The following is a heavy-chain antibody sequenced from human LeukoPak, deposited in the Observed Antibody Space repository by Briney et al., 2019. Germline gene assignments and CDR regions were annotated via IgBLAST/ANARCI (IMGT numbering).Heavy chain of an antibody. V-gene: IGHV4-59*01. CDR1: GASISSSY. CDR2: IYHTGST. CDR3: ARGYFDSRGYSNAFDY. J-gene: IGHJ4*02. Sequence: SGTLSLTCTVSGASISSSYWSWIRQSPGKGLEWIGYIYHTGSTKYNPSLESRVTISVDTSKNQFSLKLTSVTAADTAVYYCARGYFDSRGYSNAFDYWGQGALVTVSS. D-gene: IGHD3-22*01.